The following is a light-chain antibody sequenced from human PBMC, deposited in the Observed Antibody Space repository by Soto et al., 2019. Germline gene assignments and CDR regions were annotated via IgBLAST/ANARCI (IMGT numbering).Light chain of an antibody. CDR2: GAS. V-gene: IGKV3-20*01. CDR1: QSVYSNY. J-gene: IGKJ5*01. CDR3: QQYGSSSIT. Sequence: EILLTQSPGTLSLSPGEGATLSCRASQSVYSNYLAWYQQKPGQAPRLLIFGASLRATGIPDRFSGSGSGTDFTLTISRLEPEDFAVYYCQQYGSSSITFGQGTRLEIK.